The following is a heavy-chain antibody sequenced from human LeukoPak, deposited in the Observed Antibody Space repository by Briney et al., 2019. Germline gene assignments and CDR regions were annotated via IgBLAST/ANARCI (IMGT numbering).Heavy chain of an antibody. D-gene: IGHD5-18*01. CDR2: IYYSGST. J-gene: IGHJ6*03. Sequence: SETLSLTCTVSGGSISSSSYYWGWTRQPPGKGLEWIGSIYYSGSTYYNPSLKSRVTISVDTSKNQFSLKLSSVTAADTAVYYCAITLWLNYYYMDVWGKGTTVTVSS. CDR1: GGSISSSSYY. V-gene: IGHV4-39*07. CDR3: AITLWLNYYYMDV.